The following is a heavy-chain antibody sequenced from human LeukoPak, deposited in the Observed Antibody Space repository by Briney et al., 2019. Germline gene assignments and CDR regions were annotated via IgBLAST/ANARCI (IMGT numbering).Heavy chain of an antibody. CDR3: ARLSDF. Sequence: PSETLSLTCSVSVGAISSDSYYWGWIRQPPGKGLEWIASINYSGSTYYNPSLNSRATISVDTSNTQFSLRLSSVTAADTAVYYCARLSDFWGQGILVTVSS. CDR1: VGAISSDSYY. V-gene: IGHV4-39*01. J-gene: IGHJ4*02. CDR2: INYSGST.